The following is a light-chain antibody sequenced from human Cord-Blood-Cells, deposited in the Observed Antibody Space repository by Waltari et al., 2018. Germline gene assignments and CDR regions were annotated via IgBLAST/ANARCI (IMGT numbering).Light chain of an antibody. CDR3: QQYNNWPRK. J-gene: IGKJ1*01. CDR1: QSVSSH. V-gene: IGKV3-15*01. Sequence: EIVMTQSPATLSGSLGERATLPCRARQSVSSHLAWYQQNHSQAPRLLIYGASTSATGIPARFRGSGYGTEFTLTISSLQSEDFAVYYCQQYNNWPRKFGQGTKVEI. CDR2: GAS.